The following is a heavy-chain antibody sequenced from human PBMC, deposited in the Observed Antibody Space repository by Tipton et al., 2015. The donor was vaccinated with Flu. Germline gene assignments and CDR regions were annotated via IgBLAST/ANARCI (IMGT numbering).Heavy chain of an antibody. Sequence: GLVKPSETLSLTCTVSGGSINSYYWSWIRQSPGKGLEWIGNVYYSGSTSYDPSFKSRVTLSVDRSKNQLSLRLTSVTAADTAVYFCARRGYSNYVSDPKNWFDPWGQGTLVTVSS. J-gene: IGHJ5*02. V-gene: IGHV4-59*08. D-gene: IGHD4-11*01. CDR3: ARRGYSNYVSDPKNWFDP. CDR2: VYYSGST. CDR1: GGSINSYY.